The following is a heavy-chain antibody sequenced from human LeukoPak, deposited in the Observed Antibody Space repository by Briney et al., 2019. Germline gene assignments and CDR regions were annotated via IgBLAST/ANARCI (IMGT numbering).Heavy chain of an antibody. D-gene: IGHD4-23*01. CDR1: GGSISSYY. J-gene: IGHJ4*02. CDR2: IYYSGST. CDR3: ARIEDYGGNSVNY. Sequence: SETLSLTCTVSGGSISSYYWSWIRQPPGKGLEWIGYIYYSGSTNYNPSLKSRVTISVDTSKNQFSLKLSSVTDADTAVYYCARIEDYGGNSVNYWGQGTLVTVSS. V-gene: IGHV4-59*01.